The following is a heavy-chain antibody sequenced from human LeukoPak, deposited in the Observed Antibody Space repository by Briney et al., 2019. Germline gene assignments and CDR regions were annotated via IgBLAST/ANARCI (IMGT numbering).Heavy chain of an antibody. CDR2: IIPIFGTA. CDR3: ASSTSHDYYYYMDV. V-gene: IGHV1-69*01. D-gene: IGHD2-2*01. J-gene: IGHJ6*03. Sequence: ASVKVSCKASGGTFSSYAISWMRQAPGQGLEWMGGIIPIFGTANYAQKFQGRVTITADESTSTAYMELSSLRSEDTAVYYCASSTSHDYYYYMDVWGKGTTVTVSS. CDR1: GGTFSSYA.